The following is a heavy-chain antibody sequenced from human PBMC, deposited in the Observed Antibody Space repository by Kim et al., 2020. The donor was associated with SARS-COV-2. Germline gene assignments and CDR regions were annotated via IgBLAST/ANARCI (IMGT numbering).Heavy chain of an antibody. Sequence: GESLKISCKGSGYSFTSYWIGWVRQMPGKGLEWMGIIYPGDSDTRYSPSFQGQVTISADKSISTAYLQWSSLKASDTAMYYCARLKNGDPLDYYGMDVWGQGTTVTVSS. CDR2: IYPGDSDT. D-gene: IGHD7-27*01. CDR1: GYSFTSYW. CDR3: ARLKNGDPLDYYGMDV. J-gene: IGHJ6*02. V-gene: IGHV5-51*03.